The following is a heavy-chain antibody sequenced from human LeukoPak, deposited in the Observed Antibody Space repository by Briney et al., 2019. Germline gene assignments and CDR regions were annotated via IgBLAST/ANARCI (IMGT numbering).Heavy chain of an antibody. CDR1: GGSISSGGYY. Sequence: PSETLSLTCTVSGGSISSGGYYWSWIRQPPGKGLEWIGYIYYSGSTYYNPSLKSRVTISVDTSKNQFSLKLSSVTAADTAVYYCARARELRSLLDAFDIWGQGTMVTVSS. J-gene: IGHJ3*02. V-gene: IGHV4-31*03. D-gene: IGHD3-3*01. CDR2: IYYSGST. CDR3: ARARELRSLLDAFDI.